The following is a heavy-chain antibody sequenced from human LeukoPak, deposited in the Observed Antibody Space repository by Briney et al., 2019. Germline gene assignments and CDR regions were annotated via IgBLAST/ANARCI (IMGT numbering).Heavy chain of an antibody. Sequence: GGTLRLSCAASGFTFSSYAMSWVRQAPGKGLEWVSAISDSGNTYHADSVKGRFTISRDSSKNTLFLQMNRLRPEDAAVYYCAKAPVTTCRGAYCYPFDYWGQGTLVTVSS. V-gene: IGHV3-23*01. D-gene: IGHD2-21*01. J-gene: IGHJ4*02. CDR3: AKAPVTTCRGAYCYPFDY. CDR1: GFTFSSYA. CDR2: ISDSGNT.